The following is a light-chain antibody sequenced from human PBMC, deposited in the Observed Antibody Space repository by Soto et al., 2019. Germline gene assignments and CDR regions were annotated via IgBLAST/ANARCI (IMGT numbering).Light chain of an antibody. V-gene: IGLV2-14*01. CDR3: SSYTGSNTLYV. CDR2: EVT. Sequence: QSVLAQPASVSGSPGQSITITCTVTSSDIGAYDYVSWYQQHPGKAPKLMIYEVTNRPSGVSSRFSASKSGDTASLTISGLQAEDEADYYCSSYTGSNTLYVFGTGTKAPS. CDR1: SSDIGAYDY. J-gene: IGLJ1*01.